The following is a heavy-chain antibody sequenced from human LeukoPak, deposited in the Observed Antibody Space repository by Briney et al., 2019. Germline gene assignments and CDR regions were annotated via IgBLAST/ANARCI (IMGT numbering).Heavy chain of an antibody. J-gene: IGHJ3*02. D-gene: IGHD3-3*01. CDR1: GYTFTSYA. CDR2: INTNTGNP. V-gene: IGHV7-4-1*02. Sequence: GASVKVSCKASGYTFTSYAMNWVRQAPGQGLEWMGWINTNTGNPTYAQGLTGRFVFSLDTSVSTAYLQISSLKAEDTAVYYCAREYYDFWSGYFSPRDAFDIWGQGTMVTVSS. CDR3: AREYYDFWSGYFSPRDAFDI.